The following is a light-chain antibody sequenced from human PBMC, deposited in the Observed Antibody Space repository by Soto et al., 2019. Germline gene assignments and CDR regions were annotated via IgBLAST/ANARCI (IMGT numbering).Light chain of an antibody. CDR3: QQRYRTPRT. J-gene: IGKJ2*01. CDR2: AVS. Sequence: DIQMTQSPSSLSASVGDRVTITCRASQSISSYVNWYQQKAGKAPKLLIYAVSYLHSGVPSRFSASGSETDFTLTISSLQPEDFATYYCQQRYRTPRTFGQGTKVEIK. CDR1: QSISSY. V-gene: IGKV1-39*01.